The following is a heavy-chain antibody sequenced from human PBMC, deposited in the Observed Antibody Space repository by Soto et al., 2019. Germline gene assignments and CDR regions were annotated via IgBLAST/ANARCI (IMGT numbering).Heavy chain of an antibody. CDR3: ATSYGSGYRAFDF. V-gene: IGHV1-69*04. J-gene: IGHJ4*02. Sequence: QVQLVQSGAEVKRPGSSVKVSCKASGDTFNFYSINWVRQAPGLGLEWMGRVNPILSMSNYAQRFQGRVTXTXDXTTSTAYMELRGLRSEDTAIYYCATSYGSGYRAFDFWGQGALVTVSS. CDR2: VNPILSMS. CDR1: GDTFNFYS. D-gene: IGHD3-10*01.